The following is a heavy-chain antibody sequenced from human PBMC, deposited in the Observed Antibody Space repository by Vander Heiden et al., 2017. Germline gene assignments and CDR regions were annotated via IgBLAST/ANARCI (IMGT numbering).Heavy chain of an antibody. D-gene: IGHD3-16*01. J-gene: IGHJ6*02. CDR2: INPNSGGT. Sequence: QVQLVQSGAEVKKPGASVKVSCKASGYTFTGYHFHWVRQAPGQGLEWMGWINPNSGGTNYAKKLQGRVTMTRDTSISTAYREMSRLRSEETAVYYCARERVGGGPPVSDYGMDVWGQGTTVTVSS. V-gene: IGHV1-2*02. CDR3: ARERVGGGPPVSDYGMDV. CDR1: GYTFTGYH.